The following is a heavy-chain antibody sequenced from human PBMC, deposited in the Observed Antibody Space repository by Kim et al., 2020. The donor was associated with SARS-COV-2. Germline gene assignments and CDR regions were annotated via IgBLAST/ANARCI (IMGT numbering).Heavy chain of an antibody. CDR3: AREGYSGYDLGY. V-gene: IGHV1-69*13. Sequence: SVKVSCKASGGTFSSYAISWVRQAPGQGLEWMGGIIPIFGTANYAQKFQGRVTITADESTSTAYMELSSLRSEDTAVYYCAREGYSGYDLGYWGQGTLVTVSS. CDR2: IIPIFGTA. J-gene: IGHJ4*02. D-gene: IGHD5-12*01. CDR1: GGTFSSYA.